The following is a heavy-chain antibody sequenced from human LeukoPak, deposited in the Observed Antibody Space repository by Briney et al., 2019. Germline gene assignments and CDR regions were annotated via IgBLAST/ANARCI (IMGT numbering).Heavy chain of an antibody. CDR2: TYYSGST. D-gene: IGHD3-22*01. V-gene: IGHV4-30-4*01. Sequence: SETLSLTCTVSGGSISSGDYYWSWIRQPPGKGLEWIGYTYYSGSTYYNPSLRSRATISVDTSKNQFSLKLTSVTAADTAVYYCARPYYYDSRIDPWGQGTLVTVSS. J-gene: IGHJ5*02. CDR1: GGSISSGDYY. CDR3: ARPYYYDSRIDP.